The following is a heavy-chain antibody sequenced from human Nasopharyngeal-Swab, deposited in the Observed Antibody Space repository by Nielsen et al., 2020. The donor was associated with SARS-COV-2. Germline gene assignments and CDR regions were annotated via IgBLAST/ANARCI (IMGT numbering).Heavy chain of an antibody. Sequence: SETLSLTCTVSGGSISSSSYYWGWIRQPPGKGLEWIGSIYYSGSTYYNPSLKSRVTISVDKSKNQFSLKLSSVTAADTAVYYCATYYSSSWYYFDYWGQGTLVTVSS. V-gene: IGHV4-39*07. D-gene: IGHD6-13*01. CDR2: IYYSGST. CDR1: GGSISSSSYY. CDR3: ATYYSSSWYYFDY. J-gene: IGHJ4*02.